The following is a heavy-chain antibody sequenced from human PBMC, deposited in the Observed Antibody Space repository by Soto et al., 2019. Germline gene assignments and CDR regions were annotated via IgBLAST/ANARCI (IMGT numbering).Heavy chain of an antibody. Sequence: SETLSLTCTVSGYSITTGYYWGWVRRPPGKGLEWIGSVYHSGRTSYNPSLESRVTISVDTSKNQFSLRLGSVTAADTAVYYCARGVNYYDSSGFYPRDYWGQGILVTVSS. V-gene: IGHV4-38-2*02. D-gene: IGHD3-22*01. J-gene: IGHJ4*02. CDR1: GYSITTGYY. CDR2: VYHSGRT. CDR3: ARGVNYYDSSGFYPRDY.